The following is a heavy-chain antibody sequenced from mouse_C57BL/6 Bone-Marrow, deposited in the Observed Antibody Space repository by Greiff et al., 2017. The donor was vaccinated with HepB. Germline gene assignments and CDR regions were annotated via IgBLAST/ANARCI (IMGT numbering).Heavy chain of an antibody. CDR3: TRANWDKFAY. CDR2: IDPETGGT. Sequence: VKLQESGAELVRPGASVTLSCKASGYTFTDYEMHWVKQTPVHGLEWIGAIDPETGGTAYNQKFKGKAILTADKSSSTAYMELRSLTSEDSAVYYCTRANWDKFAYWGQGTLVTVSA. CDR1: GYTFTDYE. D-gene: IGHD4-1*01. J-gene: IGHJ3*01. V-gene: IGHV1-15*01.